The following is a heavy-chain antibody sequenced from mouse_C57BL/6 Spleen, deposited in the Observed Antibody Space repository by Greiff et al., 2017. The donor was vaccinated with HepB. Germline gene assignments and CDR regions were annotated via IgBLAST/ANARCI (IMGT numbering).Heavy chain of an antibody. CDR2: ISYDGSK. CDR1: GYSITSGYY. Sequence: ESGPGLVKPSQSLSLTCSVTGYSITSGYYWNWIRQFPGNKLEWMGYISYDGSKNYNPSLKNRISITRDTSKNQFFLKLNSVTTEDTATYYCAREANYWGQGTTLTVSS. J-gene: IGHJ2*01. CDR3: AREANY. V-gene: IGHV3-6*01.